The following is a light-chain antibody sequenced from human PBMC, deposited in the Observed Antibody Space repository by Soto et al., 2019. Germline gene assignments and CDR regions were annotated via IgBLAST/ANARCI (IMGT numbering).Light chain of an antibody. CDR3: SSYAGIFVV. V-gene: IGLV2-8*01. Sequence: QSALTQPPSASGSPGQSVTISCTGTSSDVGGYNYVSWYQQHPGKAPKLMIYEVSKRPSGVPDRFSGSKSGNTASLTVSGLQAADEADYYCSSYAGIFVVFGGGTKLTVL. CDR1: SSDVGGYNY. J-gene: IGLJ2*01. CDR2: EVS.